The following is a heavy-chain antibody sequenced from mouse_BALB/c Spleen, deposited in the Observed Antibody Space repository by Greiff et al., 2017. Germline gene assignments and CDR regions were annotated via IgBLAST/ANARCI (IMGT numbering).Heavy chain of an antibody. J-gene: IGHJ4*01. Sequence: QVTLKVSGPGILQPSQTLSLTCSFSGFSLSTSGMGVSWIRQPSGKGLEWLAHIYWDDDKRYNPSLKSRLTISKDTSSNQVFLKITSVDTADTATYYCARSPSGRMDAMDYWGQGTSVTVSS. CDR1: GFSLSTSGMG. D-gene: IGHD2-10*02. CDR2: IYWDDDK. V-gene: IGHV8-12*01. CDR3: ARSPSGRMDAMDY.